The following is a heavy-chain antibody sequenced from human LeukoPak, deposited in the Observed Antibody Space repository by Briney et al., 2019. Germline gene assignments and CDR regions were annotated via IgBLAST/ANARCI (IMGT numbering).Heavy chain of an antibody. CDR2: IYYSGST. J-gene: IGHJ5*02. CDR1: GASISSYY. V-gene: IGHV4-59*01. CDR3: ARLRGGDYSSYNWFDA. Sequence: SETLSLTCTVSGASISSYYRSWIRQPPGKGLEWIGYIYYSGSTNYNPSLKSRVTISVDTSKNHFSLKLSSVTAADTAVYYCARLRGGDYSSYNWFDAWGQGTLVTVSS. D-gene: IGHD2-21*02.